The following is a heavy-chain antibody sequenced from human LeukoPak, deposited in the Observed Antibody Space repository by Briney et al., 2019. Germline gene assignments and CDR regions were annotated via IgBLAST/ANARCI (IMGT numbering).Heavy chain of an antibody. D-gene: IGHD2-2*01. Sequence: GGSLRLSCAASGFTFSSYAKHWVRQAPGKGLEWVAVISYDGSNKYYADSVKGRFTISRDNSKNTLYLQMNSLRAEDTAVYYCAREFFDIVVVPAALDYWGQGTLVTVSS. CDR2: ISYDGSNK. J-gene: IGHJ4*02. CDR1: GFTFSSYA. V-gene: IGHV3-30-3*01. CDR3: AREFFDIVVVPAALDY.